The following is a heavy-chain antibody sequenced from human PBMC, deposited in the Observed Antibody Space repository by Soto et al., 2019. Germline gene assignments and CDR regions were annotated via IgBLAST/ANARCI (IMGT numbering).Heavy chain of an antibody. V-gene: IGHV4-39*02. CDR1: GGSISSSSYY. J-gene: IGHJ4*02. Sequence: SETLSLTCTVSGGSISSSSYYWGWIRQPPGKGLEWIGSIYYSGSTYYNPSLKSRVTISVDTSKNSLYLQMNSLRAEDTAVYYCARVNSKIVATPFDYWGQGTLVTVSS. CDR2: IYYSGST. CDR3: ARVNSKIVATPFDY. D-gene: IGHD5-12*01.